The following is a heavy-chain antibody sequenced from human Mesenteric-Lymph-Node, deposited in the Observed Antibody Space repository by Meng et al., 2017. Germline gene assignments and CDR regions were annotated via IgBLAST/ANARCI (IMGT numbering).Heavy chain of an antibody. CDR3: ARGGDIVVVVAATSSPYGMDV. CDR2: ISYDGSNK. Sequence: GESLKISCAASGFTFSSYAMHWVRQAPGKGLEWVAVISYDGSNKYYADSVKGRFTISRDNSKNTLYLQMNSLRAEDTAVYYCARGGDIVVVVAATSSPYGMDVWGQGTTVTVSS. J-gene: IGHJ6*02. CDR1: GFTFSSYA. V-gene: IGHV3-30*04. D-gene: IGHD2-15*01.